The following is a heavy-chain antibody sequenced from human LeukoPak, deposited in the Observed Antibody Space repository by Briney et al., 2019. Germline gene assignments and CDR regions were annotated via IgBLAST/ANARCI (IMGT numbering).Heavy chain of an antibody. CDR2: IIPIFGTA. J-gene: IGHJ6*03. V-gene: IGHV1-69*06. CDR1: GGTFSSYA. Sequence: GASVKVSCKASGGTFSSYAISWVRQAPGQGLEWMGGIIPIFGTASYAQKFQGRVTITADKSTSTAYMELSSLRSEDTAVYYCARAALNYYDSSGYRPDYYYYMDVWGKGTTVTVSS. CDR3: ARAALNYYDSSGYRPDYYYYMDV. D-gene: IGHD3-22*01.